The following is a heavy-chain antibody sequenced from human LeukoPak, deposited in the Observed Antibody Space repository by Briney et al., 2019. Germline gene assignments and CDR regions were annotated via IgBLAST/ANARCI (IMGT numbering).Heavy chain of an antibody. D-gene: IGHD2-15*01. V-gene: IGHV3-7*05. CDR1: GFTFSRDW. Sequence: PGGSLRLSCAASGFTFSRDWMRWVRQAPGKGLERVANINQDGSQKYYVDSVKGRFTISRDNAKNSLYLQINSLRVEDTAVYYCARDPDILPWVAFDIWGQGTMVTVSS. CDR3: ARDPDILPWVAFDI. CDR2: INQDGSQK. J-gene: IGHJ3*02.